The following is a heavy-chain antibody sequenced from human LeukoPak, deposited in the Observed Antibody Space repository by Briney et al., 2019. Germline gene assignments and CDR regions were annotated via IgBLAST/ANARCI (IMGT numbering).Heavy chain of an antibody. D-gene: IGHD3-3*01. CDR3: AREGLRFLEWFSRNNWFDP. CDR1: GYIFTSYY. Sequence: ASVKVSCKASGYIFTSYYVHWVRQAPGQGLEWMGIINPSGGSTSYAQKFQGRVTMTRDTSTSTVYMELSSLRSEDTAVYYCAREGLRFLEWFSRNNWFDPWGQGTLVTVSS. J-gene: IGHJ5*02. V-gene: IGHV1-46*01. CDR2: INPSGGST.